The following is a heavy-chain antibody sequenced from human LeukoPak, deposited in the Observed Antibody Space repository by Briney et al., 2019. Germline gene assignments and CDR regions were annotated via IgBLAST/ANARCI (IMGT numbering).Heavy chain of an antibody. CDR3: ARGWTVTTRDGMDV. D-gene: IGHD4-17*01. Sequence: GGSLRLSCAASGFTFSSYAMSWVRQAPGKGLEWVSAISGSGGSTYYADSVKGRFTISRDNSKNTLYLQMNSLRAEDTAVYYCARGWTVTTRDGMDVWGQGTTVTVSS. J-gene: IGHJ6*02. CDR2: ISGSGGST. CDR1: GFTFSSYA. V-gene: IGHV3-23*01.